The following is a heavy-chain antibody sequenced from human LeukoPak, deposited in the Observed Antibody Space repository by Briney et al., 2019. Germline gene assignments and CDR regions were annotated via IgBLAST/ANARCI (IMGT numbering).Heavy chain of an antibody. CDR2: INSDGSST. Sequence: GGSLRLSCAATGFTFSSDWMHWVRQAPGKGLVWVSRINSDGSSTSYADSVKGRFTISRDNAKNTLYLQMNSLRAEDTAVYYCARMQAGWLRSFDYWGQGTLVTVSS. CDR1: GFTFSSDW. D-gene: IGHD5-18*01. CDR3: ARMQAGWLRSFDY. J-gene: IGHJ4*02. V-gene: IGHV3-74*01.